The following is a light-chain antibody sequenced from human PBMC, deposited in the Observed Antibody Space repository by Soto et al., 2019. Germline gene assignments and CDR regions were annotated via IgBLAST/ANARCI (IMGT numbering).Light chain of an antibody. CDR2: RNN. CDR1: SSNIGKNY. J-gene: IGLJ3*02. V-gene: IGLV1-47*01. Sequence: QAVVTQPPSASGTPGQGVTISCSGSSSNIGKNYVYWYQQLPGTAPKLLIYRNNQRPSGVPDRFSGSKSGTSASLAISGLRSEDEADYYCAAWDDSLSGRVFGGGTKLTVL. CDR3: AAWDDSLSGRV.